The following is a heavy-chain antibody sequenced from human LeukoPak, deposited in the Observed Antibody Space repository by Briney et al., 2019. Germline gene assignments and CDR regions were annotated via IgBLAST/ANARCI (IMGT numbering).Heavy chain of an antibody. CDR2: ISAYNGNR. CDR3: ARRWKICSGGSCYDAFDI. Sequence: ASGKVSCKAAGYTFTICGISWVRQAPGQGLEWMGWISAYNGNRNYAQKLQGRVTMTTDTSTSTAYMELRSLRSDDTAAYYCARRWKICSGGSCYDAFDIWGQGTMVTVSS. V-gene: IGHV1-18*01. J-gene: IGHJ3*02. CDR1: GYTFTICG. D-gene: IGHD2-15*01.